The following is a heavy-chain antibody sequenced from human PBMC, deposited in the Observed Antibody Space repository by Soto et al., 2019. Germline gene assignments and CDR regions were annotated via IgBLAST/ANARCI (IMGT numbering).Heavy chain of an antibody. D-gene: IGHD2-15*01. CDR2: ISSSSSYI. CDR3: ASYCSGGSCYDHDY. CDR1: GFTFSSYS. V-gene: IGHV3-21*01. J-gene: IGHJ4*02. Sequence: EVQLVESGGGLVKPGGSLRLSCAASGFTFSSYSMNWVRQAPGKGLEWVSSISSSSSYIYYADSVKGQFTISRDNAKNSLYLQMNSLRAEDTAVYYCASYCSGGSCYDHDYWGQGTLVTVSS.